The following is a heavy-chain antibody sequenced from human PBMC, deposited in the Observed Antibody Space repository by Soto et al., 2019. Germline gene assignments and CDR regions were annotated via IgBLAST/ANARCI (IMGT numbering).Heavy chain of an antibody. V-gene: IGHV3-23*01. CDR2: IGGRGTSS. CDR1: GFTFSNYA. CDR3: EKSSYADSSGDYYDF. J-gene: IGHJ4*02. Sequence: GSLRLAGTASGFTFSNYAMSWVRQAPGKGLEWVSGIGGRGTSSYYADSVKGRFAISRDNSYNTLFLQLHSLRAEDTAVYYCEKSSYADSSGDYYDFWGQGTPVTVYS. D-gene: IGHD3-22*01.